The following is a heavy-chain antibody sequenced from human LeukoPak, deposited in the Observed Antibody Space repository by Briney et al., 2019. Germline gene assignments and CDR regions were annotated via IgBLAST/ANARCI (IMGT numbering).Heavy chain of an antibody. Sequence: SGGSLRLSCAASGFTFSSYSMNWVRQAPGKGLEWVSSISSGSSFIYYADSVKGRFTISRDNAKNSLYLQMNSLRAEDTAVYYCARDSGSPQDAFDIWGQGTMVTVS. CDR2: ISSGSSFI. J-gene: IGHJ3*02. CDR3: ARDSGSPQDAFDI. V-gene: IGHV3-21*01. CDR1: GFTFSSYS. D-gene: IGHD6-13*01.